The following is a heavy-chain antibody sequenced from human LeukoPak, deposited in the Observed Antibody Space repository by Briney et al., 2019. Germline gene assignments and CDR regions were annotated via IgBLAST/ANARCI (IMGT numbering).Heavy chain of an antibody. CDR1: GFTFSNFA. Sequence: GGSLRLSCAASGFTFSNFAMNWVRQAPGKGLEWVSTISGSGDNKYYAESVKGRFTISRDNSENTLYLQMNSLRVEDTAVYYCAKDRVARGEYFDYWGQGTLVTVSS. D-gene: IGHD3-10*01. CDR3: AKDRVARGEYFDY. CDR2: ISGSGDNK. V-gene: IGHV3-23*01. J-gene: IGHJ4*02.